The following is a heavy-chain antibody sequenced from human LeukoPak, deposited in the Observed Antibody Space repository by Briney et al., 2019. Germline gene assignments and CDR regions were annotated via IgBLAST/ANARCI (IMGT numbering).Heavy chain of an antibody. CDR3: ARRYFDS. CDR1: GFTFSDYW. J-gene: IGHJ4*02. V-gene: IGHV3-7*03. CDR2: IKQDGSAK. Sequence: AGGSLRLSCAASGFTFSDYWMHWVRQAPGKGLERVANIKQDGSAKYYVDSVKGRFTISRDNAKNSPYLQMNSLRAEDTAVYYCARRYFDSWGQGTLVTVSS.